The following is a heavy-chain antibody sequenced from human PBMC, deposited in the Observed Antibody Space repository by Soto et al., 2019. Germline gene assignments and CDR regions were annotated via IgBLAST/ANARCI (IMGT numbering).Heavy chain of an antibody. D-gene: IGHD3-3*01. V-gene: IGHV4-34*01. CDR2: INHTGGT. CDR1: GGSVNGYY. J-gene: IGHJ5*02. CDR3: ATRITGFGLPVPPFDP. Sequence: PSETLSLTCAVYGGSVNGYYWNWIRQPPGKGLEWIGEINHTGGTHYNPSLKSRVTMSVDTSKNQFSLRLISVTAADTAIYYCATRITGFGLPVPPFDPCGQGTQVTVSS.